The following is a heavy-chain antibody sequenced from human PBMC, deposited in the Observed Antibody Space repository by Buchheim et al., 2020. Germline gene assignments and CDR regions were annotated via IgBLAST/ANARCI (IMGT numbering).Heavy chain of an antibody. Sequence: QVQLVQSGAELKRPGSSVKVSCKVSGGIFSSYAISWVRQAPGQGLEWMGGIIPILKTPNYAQKFQGRVTITADESARTAYMELSSLTSDDTAMYYCARGPRGYHGSSGYAVYWGEGSL. V-gene: IGHV1-69*12. CDR2: IIPILKTP. CDR3: ARGPRGYHGSSGYAVY. D-gene: IGHD3-22*01. J-gene: IGHJ4*02. CDR1: GGIFSSYA.